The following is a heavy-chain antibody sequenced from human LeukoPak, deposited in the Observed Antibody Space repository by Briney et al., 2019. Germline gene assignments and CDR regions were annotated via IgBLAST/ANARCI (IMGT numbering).Heavy chain of an antibody. CDR2: IWPDGSKK. Sequence: GRSLRLSCAASGFTFSTYAMLWVRQAPGKGLEWVAFIWPDGSKKYYADSVKGRFAISRENSKNTVYLQMNDLRPEDTALYFCAKISSSAESNFDYWGQGTLLTVSS. V-gene: IGHV3-33*06. J-gene: IGHJ4*02. CDR3: AKISSSAESNFDY. D-gene: IGHD6-25*01. CDR1: GFTFSTYA.